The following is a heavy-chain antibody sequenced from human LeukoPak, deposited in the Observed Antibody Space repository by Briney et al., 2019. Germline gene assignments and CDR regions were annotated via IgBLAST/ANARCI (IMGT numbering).Heavy chain of an antibody. Sequence: GASVKVSCKVSGYTLTELSMHWVRQAPGKGLEWMGGFDPEDGETIYAQKFQGRVTMTEDTSTDTAYMELSSLRSEDTAVYYCATARHGGWYLDDAFDIWGQGTMVTVSS. J-gene: IGHJ3*02. CDR3: ATARHGGWYLDDAFDI. D-gene: IGHD6-19*01. CDR2: FDPEDGET. CDR1: GYTLTELS. V-gene: IGHV1-24*01.